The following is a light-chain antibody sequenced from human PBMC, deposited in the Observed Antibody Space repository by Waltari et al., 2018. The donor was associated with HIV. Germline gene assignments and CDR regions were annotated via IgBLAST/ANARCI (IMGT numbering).Light chain of an antibody. V-gene: IGLV2-23*02. Sequence: QSALTQPASVSGFPGQSIIISCTGTSLDVERYNLVPWYQQHPGKAPKLMIYEVTKRPSGVSNRFSGSKSGNTASLTISGLQAEDEADYYCCSYAGSSTWVFGGGTKLTVL. CDR3: CSYAGSSTWV. CDR2: EVT. CDR1: SLDVERYNL. J-gene: IGLJ3*02.